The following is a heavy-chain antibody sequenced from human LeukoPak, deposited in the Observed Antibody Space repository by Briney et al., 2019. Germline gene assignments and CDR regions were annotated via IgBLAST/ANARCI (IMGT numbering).Heavy chain of an antibody. CDR1: GFTFSSYW. Sequence: GGSLRLSCAASGFTFSSYWMSWVRQAPGKGLEWVAVISYDGSNKYYADSVKGRFTISRDNSKNTLYLQMNSLRAEDTAVYYCASAVSGYNTHFDYWGQGTLVTVSS. J-gene: IGHJ4*02. CDR2: ISYDGSNK. D-gene: IGHD5-12*01. V-gene: IGHV3-30-3*01. CDR3: ASAVSGYNTHFDY.